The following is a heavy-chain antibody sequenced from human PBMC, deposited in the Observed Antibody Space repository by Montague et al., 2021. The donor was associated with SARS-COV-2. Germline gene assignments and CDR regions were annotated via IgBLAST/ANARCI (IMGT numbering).Heavy chain of an antibody. D-gene: IGHD3-3*01. CDR3: ARDVRYYDFWSGRAQTSPDY. J-gene: IGHJ4*02. V-gene: IGHV4-38-2*02. Sequence: SDTLSLTCTVSGYSISSGYYWGWIRQPPGKGLEWIGSIYHSGSTYYNPSLKSRVTISVDTSKNQFSLKLSSVIAADTAVYYCARDVRYYDFWSGRAQTSPDYWGQGTLVTVSS. CDR1: GYSISSGYY. CDR2: IYHSGST.